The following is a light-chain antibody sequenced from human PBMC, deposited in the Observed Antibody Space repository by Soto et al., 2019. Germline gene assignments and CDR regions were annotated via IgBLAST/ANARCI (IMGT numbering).Light chain of an antibody. CDR1: SSDVGGYNY. CDR2: DVT. V-gene: IGLV2-14*03. Sequence: QSVLNQPASVSGSPGQSITISCTGNSSDVGGYNYVSWYQHHPGKAPKLIIYDVTNRPSGVSNPFSGSKSGNTASLTISGLQPEEEADYYCSSYTTSNTRQIVFGTGTKVTVL. J-gene: IGLJ1*01. CDR3: SSYTTSNTRQIV.